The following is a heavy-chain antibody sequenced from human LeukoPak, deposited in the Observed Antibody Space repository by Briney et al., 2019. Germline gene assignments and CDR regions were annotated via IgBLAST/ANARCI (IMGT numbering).Heavy chain of an antibody. J-gene: IGHJ4*02. CDR3: ASQPLGAKRSFDY. CDR2: ISGSGGST. CDR1: GFTFSSYA. Sequence: SGGSLRLSCAASGFTFSSYAMSWVRQAPGKGLEWVSAISGSGGSTYYADSVKGRFTISRDNSKNTLYLQMNSLRAEDTAVYYCASQPLGAKRSFDYWGQGTLVTVSS. V-gene: IGHV3-23*01. D-gene: IGHD1-26*01.